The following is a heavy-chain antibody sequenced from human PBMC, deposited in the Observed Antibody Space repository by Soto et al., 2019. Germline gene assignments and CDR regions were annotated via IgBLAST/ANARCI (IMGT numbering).Heavy chain of an antibody. CDR1: GASIGGSDYF. CDR3: ARNCGGDCYSGAHPYYFDY. V-gene: IGHV4-30-4*01. D-gene: IGHD2-21*02. Sequence: QVQLQESGPGLVKPSQTLSLTCTVSGASIGGSDYFWSWIRQPPGKGLEWIGYIYYSGNTFYNPYLKSRVIISVDTSKNHFSLQLPSVTAADTAVYYCARNCGGDCYSGAHPYYFDYWGQGTLVTVSS. J-gene: IGHJ4*02. CDR2: IYYSGNT.